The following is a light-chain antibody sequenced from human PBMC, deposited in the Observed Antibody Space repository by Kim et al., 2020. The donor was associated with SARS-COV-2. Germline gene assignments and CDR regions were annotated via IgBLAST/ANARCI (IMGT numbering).Light chain of an antibody. CDR3: AAWDDSLNVWV. CDR2: SNN. Sequence: ELTQPPSASGTPGQRVTISCSGSSSNIGSNTVNWYQQLPGTAPKLLIYSNNQRPSEVPDRFSGSKSGTSASLAISGLQAEDEADYYCAAWDDSLNVWVFGGGTQLTVL. V-gene: IGLV1-44*01. CDR1: SSNIGSNT. J-gene: IGLJ3*02.